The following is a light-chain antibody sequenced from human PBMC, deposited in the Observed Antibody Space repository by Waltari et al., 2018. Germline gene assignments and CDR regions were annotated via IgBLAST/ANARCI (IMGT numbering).Light chain of an antibody. CDR1: SNDVGAYNF. CDR3: SSYTTGSTRYV. V-gene: IGLV2-14*01. CDR2: DLN. J-gene: IGLJ1*01. Sequence: QSALTPPPFVSGPPGQSITTSCAATSNDVGAYNFVCWYQNHPGKAPKIMIDDLNHRPSGVSVRFSGSNSGNTATLTITVLQAEDEADYYCSSYTTGSTRYVFGGGTKVTVL.